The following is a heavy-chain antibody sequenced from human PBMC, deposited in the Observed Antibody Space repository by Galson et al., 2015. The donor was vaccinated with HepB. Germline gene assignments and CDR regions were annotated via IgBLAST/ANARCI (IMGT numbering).Heavy chain of an antibody. D-gene: IGHD3-16*01. Sequence: LSLTCTVSGGSISSYYWSWIRQPPGKGLEWIGYIYYSGSTNYNPSLKSRVTISVDTSKNQFSLKLSSVTAADTAVYYCARGGLPGSWFDPWGQGTLVTVSS. CDR1: GGSISSYY. J-gene: IGHJ5*02. CDR2: IYYSGST. CDR3: ARGGLPGSWFDP. V-gene: IGHV4-59*08.